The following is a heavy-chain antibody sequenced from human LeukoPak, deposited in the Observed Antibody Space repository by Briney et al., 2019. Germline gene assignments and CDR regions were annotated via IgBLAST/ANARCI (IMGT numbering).Heavy chain of an antibody. Sequence: PGGSLRLSCAASGFTFNGYWMSWVRQAPGKGLEWVSSISSSSSYIYYADSVKGRFTISRDNAKNSLYLQMNSLRAEDTAVYYCTRGGSYFDYWGQGTLVTVSS. V-gene: IGHV3-21*01. CDR2: ISSSSSYI. J-gene: IGHJ4*02. D-gene: IGHD1-26*01. CDR3: TRGGSYFDY. CDR1: GFTFNGYW.